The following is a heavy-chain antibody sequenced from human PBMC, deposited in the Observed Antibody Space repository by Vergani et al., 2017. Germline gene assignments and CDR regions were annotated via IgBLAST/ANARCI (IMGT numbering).Heavy chain of an antibody. D-gene: IGHD4-17*01. J-gene: IGHJ5*02. CDR3: ARAMGLTTVTTRWFDP. CDR1: GGSISSGGYY. Sequence: QVQLQESGPGLVKPSQTLSLTCTVSGGSISSGGYYWSWIRQPPGKGLEWIGYIYYSGSTNYNPSLKSRVTISVDTSKNQFSLKLSSVTAADTAVYYCARAMGLTTVTTRWFDPWGQGTLVTVSS. V-gene: IGHV4-61*08. CDR2: IYYSGST.